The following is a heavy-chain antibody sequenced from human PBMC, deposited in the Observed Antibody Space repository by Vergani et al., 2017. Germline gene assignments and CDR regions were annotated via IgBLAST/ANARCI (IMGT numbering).Heavy chain of an antibody. CDR1: GDSISSGVYY. V-gene: IGHV4-31*03. Sequence: QVQLQESGPGLVKPSQTLSLTCSVSGDSISSGVYYWNWIRQHPGKGLEWIGYIYSTGSTHHNPSLRRRINMSVDTSKNQFSLKLNSVTAADTAMYYCARMGGYDEGDAFRIGYFDSWVTGILVTVSS. CDR3: ARMGGYDEGDAFRIGYFDS. J-gene: IGHJ4*02. D-gene: IGHD3-22*01. CDR2: IYSTGST.